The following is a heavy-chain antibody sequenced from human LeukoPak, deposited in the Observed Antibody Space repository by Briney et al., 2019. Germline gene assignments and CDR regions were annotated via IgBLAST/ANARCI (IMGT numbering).Heavy chain of an antibody. Sequence: ASVKVSCKASGYTFTSYGISWVRQAPGQGLEWMGWISAYNGNTNYAQKLQGRVTMTTDTSTSTAYMELRSPRSDDTAVYYCARVDPHYDFWSGYYKAWFDPWGQGTLVTVSS. CDR3: ARVDPHYDFWSGYYKAWFDP. CDR1: GYTFTSYG. V-gene: IGHV1-18*01. CDR2: ISAYNGNT. D-gene: IGHD3-3*01. J-gene: IGHJ5*02.